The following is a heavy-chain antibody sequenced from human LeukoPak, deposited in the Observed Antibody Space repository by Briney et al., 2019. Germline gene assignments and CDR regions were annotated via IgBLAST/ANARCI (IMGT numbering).Heavy chain of an antibody. CDR3: AKFYDISTGYSDY. Sequence: GGSLRLSCAASGFTFSSYAMSWVRQAPGKGLEWASVISGGGGSTYYADSVKGRFTISRDNSKNTLYLQMNSLRADDTAVYYCAKFYDISTGYSDYWGQGTLVTVSS. D-gene: IGHD3-9*01. V-gene: IGHV3-23*01. J-gene: IGHJ4*02. CDR2: ISGGGGST. CDR1: GFTFSSYA.